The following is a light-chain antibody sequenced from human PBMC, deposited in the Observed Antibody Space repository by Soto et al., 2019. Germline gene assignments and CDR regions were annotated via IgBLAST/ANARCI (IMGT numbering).Light chain of an antibody. J-gene: IGLJ3*02. CDR1: SSDVGGYNY. CDR3: SSYTSSSNWV. V-gene: IGLV2-14*01. Sequence: QSVLTQPASVSGSPGQSITISCTGTSSDVGGYNYVSWYQQHPGKAPKLMIYDVSNRPSGVSNRFSGSKSGNTASLTISGLQDEDEADYYCSSYTSSSNWVFGGGTKLTVL. CDR2: DVS.